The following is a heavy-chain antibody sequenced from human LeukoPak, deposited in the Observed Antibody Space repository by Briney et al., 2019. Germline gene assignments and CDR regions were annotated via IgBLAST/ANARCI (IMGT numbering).Heavy chain of an antibody. D-gene: IGHD3-10*01. CDR3: ARYLYDAGPFYL. CDR1: GGSISSYY. Sequence: SETLSLTCTVSGGSISSYYWSWIRQPAGKGLEWIGRIYTSGSTNYNPSLKSRVTTSLDMSKNQFSLTLTSVTAADTAIYYCARYLYDAGPFYLWGQGNLVTVSS. CDR2: IYTSGST. V-gene: IGHV4-4*07. J-gene: IGHJ4*02.